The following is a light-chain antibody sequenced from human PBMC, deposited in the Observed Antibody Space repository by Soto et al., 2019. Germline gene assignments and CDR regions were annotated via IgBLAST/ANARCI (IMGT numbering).Light chain of an antibody. J-gene: IGKJ4*01. Sequence: DIQMTQSPSTLSASVGDRVTITCRASQSLSSWLAWYQQKPGKAPKLLIYDASSLESGVPSRFSGSGSGTEFTLTISSLQPDDFATYYCHQYNSYSPTFGGGTKVDIK. V-gene: IGKV1-5*01. CDR3: HQYNSYSPT. CDR1: QSLSSW. CDR2: DAS.